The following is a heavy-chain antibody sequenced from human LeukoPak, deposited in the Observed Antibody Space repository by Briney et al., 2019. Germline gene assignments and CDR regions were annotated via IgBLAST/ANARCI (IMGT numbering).Heavy chain of an antibody. D-gene: IGHD3-16*01. CDR2: ISAYNGNT. V-gene: IGHV1-18*01. J-gene: IGHJ4*02. CDR1: GYTFTSYG. CDR3: ASDIWARGLPGY. Sequence: ASVKVSCKASGYTFTSYGISWVRQAPGQGLEWMGWISAYNGNTNYAQKLQGRVTMTTDTSTSTAYMELRSLRSDDTAVYYCASDIWARGLPGYWGQGTLVTVSS.